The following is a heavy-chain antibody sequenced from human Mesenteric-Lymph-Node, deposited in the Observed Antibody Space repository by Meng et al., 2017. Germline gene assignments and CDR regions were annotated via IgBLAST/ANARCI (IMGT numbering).Heavy chain of an antibody. J-gene: IGHJ6*02. CDR1: GGSISSSSYY. V-gene: IGHV4-39*07. Sequence: SETLSLTCTVSGGSISSSSYYWGWIRQPPGKGLEWIGSIYYSGSTNYNPSLKSRVTISVDTSKNQFSLKLSSVTAADTAVYYCARGPVMIVVGLLHYYYGMDVWGQGTTVTVSS. CDR3: ARGPVMIVVGLLHYYYGMDV. CDR2: IYYSGST. D-gene: IGHD3-22*01.